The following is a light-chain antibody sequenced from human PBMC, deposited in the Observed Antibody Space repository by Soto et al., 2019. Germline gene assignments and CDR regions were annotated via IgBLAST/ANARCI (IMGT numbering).Light chain of an antibody. CDR1: QSLSSGY. J-gene: IGKJ2*01. V-gene: IGKV3-20*01. CDR2: GVS. CDR3: QQYSSSLVYT. Sequence: EIVLTQSPGTLSLFPGEGATLSCRASQSLSSGYLAWYQQKPGQAPRLLIYGVSSRATGIPDRFSGSGSGTDFTLTISRLEPEDLAVYYCQQYSSSLVYTFGQGTKLEIK.